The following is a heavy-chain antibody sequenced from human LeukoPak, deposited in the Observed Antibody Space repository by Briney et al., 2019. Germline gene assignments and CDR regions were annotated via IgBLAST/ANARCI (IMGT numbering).Heavy chain of an antibody. Sequence: SQTLSLTCAISGDSVSSNTVAWHRDRQSPSSGLEWLGRTYYRVKWSNDYAVSMKGRITIKPETSKNQFSLQLISVTPEDTAVYFGAREGAHYYYINVWGKGTTVTVSS. J-gene: IGHJ6*03. CDR1: GDSVSSNTVA. D-gene: IGHD3-16*01. CDR3: AREGAHYYYINV. CDR2: TYYRVKWSN. V-gene: IGHV6-1*01.